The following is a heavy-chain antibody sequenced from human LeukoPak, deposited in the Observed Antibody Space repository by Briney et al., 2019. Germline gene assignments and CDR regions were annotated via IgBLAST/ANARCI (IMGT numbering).Heavy chain of an antibody. CDR1: GYTFTGYY. D-gene: IGHD6-13*01. CDR3: ARDLQVAAAVDY. CDR2: INPNSGGT. Sequence: ASVKVSCKASGYTFTGYYMHRVRQAPGQGLEWMGWINPNSGGTNYAQKFQGRVTMTRDTSISTAYMELSRLRSDDTAVYYCARDLQVAAAVDYWGQGTLVTVSS. V-gene: IGHV1-2*02. J-gene: IGHJ4*02.